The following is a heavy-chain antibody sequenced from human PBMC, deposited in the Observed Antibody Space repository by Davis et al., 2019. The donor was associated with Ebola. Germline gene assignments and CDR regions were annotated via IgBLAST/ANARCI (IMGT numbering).Heavy chain of an antibody. CDR2: ISSSSSTI. CDR3: AREENYYDSSGYYSYYFDY. Sequence: GGSLRLSCAASGFTFSSYSMNWVRQAPGKGLEWASYISSSSSTIYYADSVKGRFTISRDNAKNSLYLQMNSLRAEDTAVYYCAREENYYDSSGYYSYYFDYWGQGTLVTVSS. J-gene: IGHJ4*02. V-gene: IGHV3-48*01. CDR1: GFTFSSYS. D-gene: IGHD3-22*01.